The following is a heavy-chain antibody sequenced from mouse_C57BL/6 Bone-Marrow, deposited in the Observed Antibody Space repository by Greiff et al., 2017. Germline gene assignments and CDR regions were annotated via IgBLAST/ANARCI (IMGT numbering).Heavy chain of an antibody. CDR2: ISSGGSYT. CDR3: ARGYYDYLFAY. D-gene: IGHD2-4*01. CDR1: GFTFSSYG. Sequence: DVKLVESGGDLVKPGGSLKLSCAASGFTFSSYGMSWVRQTPDKRLEWVATISSGGSYTYYPDSVKGRFTISRDNAKNTLYLQMSSLKSEDTAMYYCARGYYDYLFAYWGQGTLVTVSA. J-gene: IGHJ3*01. V-gene: IGHV5-6*02.